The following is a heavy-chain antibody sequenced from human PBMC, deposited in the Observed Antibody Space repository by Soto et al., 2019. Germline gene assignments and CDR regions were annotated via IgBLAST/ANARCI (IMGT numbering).Heavy chain of an antibody. V-gene: IGHV3-48*02. CDR2: ISRTSDSI. CDR1: GFTFSSYG. J-gene: IGHJ3*02. CDR3: ASVQEISTXFPFDI. Sequence: GGSLRLSCAASGFTFSSYGMHWVRQAPGKGLEWVSYISRTSDSIYYADSVRGRFTISRDNAKNSLYLQMNSLRDEDTAVYYCASVQEISTXFPFDIWGHGTMVT. D-gene: IGHD1-1*01.